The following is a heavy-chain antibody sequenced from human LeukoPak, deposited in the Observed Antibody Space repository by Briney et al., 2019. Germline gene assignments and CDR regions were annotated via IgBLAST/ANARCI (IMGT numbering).Heavy chain of an antibody. V-gene: IGHV4-30-4*01. Sequence: PSQTLSLTCTVSGGSISSGDYYWSWIRQPPGKGLEWIGYISSSGRTYYKPSLKSRFTVSMYTSKNQFSLKVSSVPAADTAVFYCARGQYGSGIAYWGQGTLVTVSS. CDR3: ARGQYGSGIAY. CDR2: ISSSGRT. D-gene: IGHD3-10*01. J-gene: IGHJ4*02. CDR1: GGSISSGDYY.